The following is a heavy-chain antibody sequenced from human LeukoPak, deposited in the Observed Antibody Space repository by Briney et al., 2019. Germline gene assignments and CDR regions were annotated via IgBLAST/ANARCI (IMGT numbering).Heavy chain of an antibody. V-gene: IGHV4-61*02. CDR2: IYTSGST. Sequence: PSETLSLTCTVSGGSISSGTYYWSWIRQPAGKGLEWIGRIYTSGSTNYNPSLQSRVTISVDTSKNQFSLKLSSVTAADTAVYYCARGGGVGYYYYYMDVWGKGTTVTISS. CDR3: ARGGGVGYYYYYMDV. D-gene: IGHD1-26*01. CDR1: GGSISSGTYY. J-gene: IGHJ6*03.